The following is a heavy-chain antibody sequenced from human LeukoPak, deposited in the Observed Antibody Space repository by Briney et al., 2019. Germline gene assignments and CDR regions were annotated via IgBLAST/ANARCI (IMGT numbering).Heavy chain of an antibody. V-gene: IGHV3-23*01. Sequence: GGSLRLSCAASGFTFSSYAMSWVRQAPGKGLECVSGIGGSGGSTNYADSVKGRFTVSRDNSKNTLYLLMNSLRAEDTAVYYCAKLSRSIAARPPFDYWGQGTLVTVSS. J-gene: IGHJ4*02. CDR2: IGGSGGST. CDR1: GFTFSSYA. CDR3: AKLSRSIAARPPFDY. D-gene: IGHD6-6*01.